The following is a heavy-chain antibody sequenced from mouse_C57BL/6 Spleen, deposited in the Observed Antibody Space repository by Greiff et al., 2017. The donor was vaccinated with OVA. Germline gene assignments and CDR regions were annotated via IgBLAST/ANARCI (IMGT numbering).Heavy chain of an antibody. CDR2: ISSGSSTI. CDR3: ARETGRAMDY. CDR1: GFTFSDYG. V-gene: IGHV5-17*01. J-gene: IGHJ4*01. Sequence: DVKLVESGGGLVKPGGSLKLSCAASGFTFSDYGMHWVRQAPEKGLEWVAYISSGSSTIYYADTVKGRFTISRDNAKNTLFLQMTSLRSEDTAMYYCARETGRAMDYWGQGTSVTVSS. D-gene: IGHD4-1*01.